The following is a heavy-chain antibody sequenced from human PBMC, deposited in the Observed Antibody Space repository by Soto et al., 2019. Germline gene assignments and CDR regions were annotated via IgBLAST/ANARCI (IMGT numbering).Heavy chain of an antibody. Sequence: SETLSLTCAVSGGSISSGGYSWTWIRQPPGKGQEWIGYIYHSGSTYYNPSLKSRVTISVDRSKNQFSLKLSSVTAADTAVYYCARGDYAGNYYYGMDVWGQGTTVTVSS. D-gene: IGHD4-17*01. CDR2: IYHSGST. CDR3: ARGDYAGNYYYGMDV. J-gene: IGHJ6*02. V-gene: IGHV4-30-2*01. CDR1: GGSISSGGYS.